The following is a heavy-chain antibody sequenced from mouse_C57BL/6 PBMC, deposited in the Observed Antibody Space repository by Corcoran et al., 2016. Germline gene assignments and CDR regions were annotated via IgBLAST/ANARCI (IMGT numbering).Heavy chain of an antibody. CDR2: INPNNGGT. J-gene: IGHJ1*03. CDR3: ARGGTVVAGYWYFDV. V-gene: IGHV1-26*01. D-gene: IGHD1-1*01. CDR1: GYTFTDYY. Sequence: EVQLQQSGPELVKPGASVKISCKASGYTFTDYYMNWVKQSHGKSLEWIGDINPNNGGTSYNQKFKGKATLTVDKSSSTAYMELRSLTSEDSAVYYCARGGTVVAGYWYFDVWGTGTTVTVSS.